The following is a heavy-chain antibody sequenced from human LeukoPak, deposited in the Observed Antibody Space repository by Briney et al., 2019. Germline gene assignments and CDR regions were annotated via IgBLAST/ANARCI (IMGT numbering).Heavy chain of an antibody. D-gene: IGHD4-17*01. CDR2: IYYSGST. Sequence: PSETLSLTCTVSGGSISSYYWSWIWQPPGKGLEWIGCIYYSGSTNYNPSLKSRVTISVDTSKNQFSLKLSSVTAADTAVYYCARGPYGDYPRYYYMDVWGKGTTVTVSS. J-gene: IGHJ6*03. CDR1: GGSISSYY. V-gene: IGHV4-59*01. CDR3: ARGPYGDYPRYYYMDV.